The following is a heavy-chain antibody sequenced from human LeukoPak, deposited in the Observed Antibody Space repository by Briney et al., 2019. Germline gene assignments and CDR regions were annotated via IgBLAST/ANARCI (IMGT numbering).Heavy chain of an antibody. J-gene: IGHJ4*02. D-gene: IGHD4-11*01. CDR2: IPYDGSNK. CDR3: TTGGRL. Sequence: PGGSLRLSCAASGFTFSSYAMHWVRQAPGKGLEWVAVIPYDGSNKYYADSVKGRFTISRDNSKNTLYLQMNSLRAEDTAVYYCTTGGRLWGQGTLVTVSS. V-gene: IGHV3-30*04. CDR1: GFTFSSYA.